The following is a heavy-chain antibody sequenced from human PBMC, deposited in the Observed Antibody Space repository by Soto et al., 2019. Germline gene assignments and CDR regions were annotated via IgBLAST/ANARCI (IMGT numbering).Heavy chain of an antibody. J-gene: IGHJ6*02. CDR3: ARDWSSMVRGVIHYGMDV. CDR1: GGSISSGDYY. V-gene: IGHV4-30-4*01. CDR2: IYYSGST. Sequence: SETLSLTCTVSGGSISSGDYYWSWIRQPPGKGLEWIGYIYYSGSTYYNPSLKSRVTISVDTSKNQFSLKLSSVTAADTAMYYCARDWSSMVRGVIHYGMDVWGQGTTVTVSS. D-gene: IGHD3-10*01.